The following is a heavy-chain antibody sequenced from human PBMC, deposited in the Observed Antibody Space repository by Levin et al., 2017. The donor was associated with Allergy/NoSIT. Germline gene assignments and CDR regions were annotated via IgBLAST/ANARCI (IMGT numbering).Heavy chain of an antibody. CDR3: AKGGDMDV. CDR2: ITSDGSVK. CDR1: GFPFSTYG. Sequence: GGSLRLSCAASGFPFSTYGIYWVRQAPGKGLEWVALITSDGSVKFYADSVKDRFTISRDNSRETLYLQMNSLRPDDTAIYYCAKGGDMDVWGKGTTVIVSS. V-gene: IGHV3-30*18. J-gene: IGHJ6*03.